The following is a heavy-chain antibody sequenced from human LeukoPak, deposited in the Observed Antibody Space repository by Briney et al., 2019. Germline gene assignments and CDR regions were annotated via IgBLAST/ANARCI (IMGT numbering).Heavy chain of an antibody. CDR1: GGSFSGYY. V-gene: IGHV4-34*01. CDR3: ARGVKFDP. CDR2: INHSGST. J-gene: IGHJ5*02. Sequence: SETLSLTCAVYGGSFSGYYWSWIRQPPGKGLEWIGEINHSGSTNYDPSLKSRVTISVDTSKNQFSLKLSSVTAADTAVYYCARGVKFDPWGQGTLVTVSS.